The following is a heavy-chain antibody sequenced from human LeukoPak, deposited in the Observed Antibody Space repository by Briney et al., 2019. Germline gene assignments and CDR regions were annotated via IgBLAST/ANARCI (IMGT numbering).Heavy chain of an antibody. J-gene: IGHJ4*02. Sequence: GTLRLSCAASGFTFFDFGMSWVRQAPGKGLEWVSAISGSGGAAYSADSVKGRFTISRDNSKNTLYLQMNSLRAEDTAVYYCAKDRTTAQWGQGTLVTVSS. V-gene: IGHV3-23*01. CDR3: AKDRTTAQ. CDR1: GFTFFDFG. D-gene: IGHD4-17*01. CDR2: ISGSGGAA.